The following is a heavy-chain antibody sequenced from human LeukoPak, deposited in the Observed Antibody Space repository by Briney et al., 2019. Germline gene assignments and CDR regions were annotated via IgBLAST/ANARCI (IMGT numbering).Heavy chain of an antibody. Sequence: GGSLRLSCAASGFTFSSYAVSWVRQAPGKGLEWVSFISPSGDRTSNADSVEGRFTISRDNTRNTLYLQMNSLRDEDTGVYYCAIMHRYYDGSGFWVQWGQGTLVTVSS. J-gene: IGHJ4*02. V-gene: IGHV3-23*01. D-gene: IGHD3-22*01. CDR2: ISPSGDRT. CDR3: AIMHRYYDGSGFWVQ. CDR1: GFTFSSYA.